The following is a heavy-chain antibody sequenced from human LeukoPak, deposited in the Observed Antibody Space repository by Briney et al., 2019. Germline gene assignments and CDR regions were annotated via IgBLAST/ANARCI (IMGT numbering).Heavy chain of an antibody. CDR1: GFSFSSYA. V-gene: IGHV3-23*01. CDR3: AKDISPDYGGAYYFDY. CDR2: ISGSGGIT. D-gene: IGHD4-23*01. Sequence: GGSLSLSCAASGFSFSSYAMSWVRQAPGKGLEWVSVISGSGGITYYADSVKGRFTISRDNSKNTLYLRMNSLRAEDTAVYYCAKDISPDYGGAYYFDYWGQGTLVTVSS. J-gene: IGHJ4*02.